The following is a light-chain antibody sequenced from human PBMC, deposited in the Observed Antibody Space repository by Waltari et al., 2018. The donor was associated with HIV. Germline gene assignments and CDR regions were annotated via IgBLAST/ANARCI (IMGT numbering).Light chain of an antibody. CDR1: QNIVTS. CDR3: QQYETYYT. Sequence: DILLTQTPPTLSAAVRDTVTITCRASQNIVTSLAWYQQKPGKAPTLLIYQASTLQNGVSSRFSGSRSGTEFTLTITSLQRDDFASYFCQQYETYYTFGQGSRLE. CDR2: QAS. J-gene: IGKJ2*01. V-gene: IGKV1-5*03.